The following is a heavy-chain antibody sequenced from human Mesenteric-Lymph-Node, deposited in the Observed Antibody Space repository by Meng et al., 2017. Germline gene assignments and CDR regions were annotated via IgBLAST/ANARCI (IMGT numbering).Heavy chain of an antibody. V-gene: IGHV6-1*01. Sequence: QVQLPQSGPGLVKPPQPPSLPFAISGDRVSSNSAAWNWIRQSPSRGLEWLGRTYYRSKWYNDYAVSVKSRITINPDTSKNQFSLQLNSVTPEDTAVYYCARVAVGISSFDYWGQGTLVTVSS. J-gene: IGHJ4*02. D-gene: IGHD1-26*01. CDR3: ARVAVGISSFDY. CDR2: TYYRSKWYN. CDR1: GDRVSSNSAA.